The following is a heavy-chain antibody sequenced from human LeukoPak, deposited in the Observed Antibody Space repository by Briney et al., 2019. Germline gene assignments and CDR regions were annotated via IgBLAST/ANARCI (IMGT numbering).Heavy chain of an antibody. V-gene: IGHV1-46*04. CDR3: ARAPYCGGDCYSYYFDY. CDR2: IDPSGGST. D-gene: IGHD2-21*02. J-gene: IGHJ4*02. CDR1: GYTFTSYY. Sequence: GASVKVSCKASGYTFTSYYMHWVRQAPGQGLEWMGIIDPSGGSTTYAQKLQGRVTMTRDTSTSTVYMELSSLRSEDTAVYYCARAPYCGGDCYSYYFDYWGQGTLVTVSS.